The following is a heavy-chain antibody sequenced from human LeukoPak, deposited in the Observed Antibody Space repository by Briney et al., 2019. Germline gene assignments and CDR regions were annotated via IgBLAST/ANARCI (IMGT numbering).Heavy chain of an antibody. D-gene: IGHD3-9*01. J-gene: IGHJ4*02. V-gene: IGHV4-34*01. CDR2: INHSGST. CDR3: ARVGRDILTGYYTSYFDY. CDR1: GGSFSGYY. Sequence: SETLSLTCAVYGGSFSGYYWSWIRQPPGKGLEWIGEINHSGSTYYNPSLKSRVTISVDTSKNQFFLKLSSVTAADTAVYYCARVGRDILTGYYTSYFDYWGQGTLVTVSS.